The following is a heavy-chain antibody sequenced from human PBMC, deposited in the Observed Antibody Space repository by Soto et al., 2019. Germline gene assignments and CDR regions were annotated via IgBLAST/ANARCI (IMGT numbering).Heavy chain of an antibody. CDR2: IYWDVDK. J-gene: IGHJ3*01. CDR3: ALSGRWQQLRWAFDV. D-gene: IGHD2-21*01. Sequence: QITLKESGPTLVKPTQTLTLTCSFSGFSLSTSGVGVGWIRQPPGKALEWLALIYWDVDKRYSPSLNSRLTITEDTSKNQVVLTMTNMDPVDTATYYCALSGRWQQLRWAFDVWGEGTMVTVSS. V-gene: IGHV2-5*02. CDR1: GFSLSTSGVG.